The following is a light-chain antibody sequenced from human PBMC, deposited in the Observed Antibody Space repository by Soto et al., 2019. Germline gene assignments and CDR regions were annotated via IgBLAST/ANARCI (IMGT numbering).Light chain of an antibody. J-gene: IGKJ2*01. CDR1: QGISTN. CDR2: GAS. Sequence: ELVMTQSPVTLSVSPGERATLSCRASQGISTNVAWYQQKPGQAPRLLIYGASTRATGIPGRFSGSGSGTEFTLTISSLQSEDFAVYFCQHSNNWPPTFGQGTKLEIK. CDR3: QHSNNWPPT. V-gene: IGKV3-15*01.